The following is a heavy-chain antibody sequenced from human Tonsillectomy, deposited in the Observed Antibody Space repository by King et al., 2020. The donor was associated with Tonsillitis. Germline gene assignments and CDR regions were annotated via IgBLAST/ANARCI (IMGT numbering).Heavy chain of an antibody. CDR1: GFTFSSYG. Sequence: VQLVESGGGVVQPGRSLRLSCAASGFTFSSYGMHWVRQAPGKGLEWVAVISYDGSNKYYADSVKGRFTISRDNSKNTLYLQMNSLRAEDTAVYYCATVARTPRYCSGGSCDPDYWGQGTLVTVSS. CDR2: ISYDGSNK. J-gene: IGHJ4*02. D-gene: IGHD2-15*01. V-gene: IGHV3-30*03. CDR3: ATVARTPRYCSGGSCDPDY.